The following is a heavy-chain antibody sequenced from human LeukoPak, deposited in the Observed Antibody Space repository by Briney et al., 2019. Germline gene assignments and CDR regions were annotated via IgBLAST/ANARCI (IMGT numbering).Heavy chain of an antibody. CDR2: ISGSGGST. CDR3: AKEGGFRGYDILTGYSSIPVSPIDY. V-gene: IGHV3-23*01. CDR1: GFTFSSYA. D-gene: IGHD3-9*01. J-gene: IGHJ4*02. Sequence: GGSLRLSCAASGFTFSSYAMSWVRQAPGKGLEWVSAISGSGGSTYYADSVKGRFTISRDNSKNTLYLQMNSLRAEDTAVYYCAKEGGFRGYDILTGYSSIPVSPIDYWGQGTLVTVSS.